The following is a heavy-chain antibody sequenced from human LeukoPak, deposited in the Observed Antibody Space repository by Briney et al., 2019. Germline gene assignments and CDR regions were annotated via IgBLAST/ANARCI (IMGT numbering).Heavy chain of an antibody. V-gene: IGHV3-21*01. CDR3: AREEYSSGWYPLNYIDY. Sequence: GGSLRLSCAASGFTFSSYSMNWVRQAPGKGLEWVSPISSSSSYIYYADSVKGRFTISRDNAKNSLYLQMNSLRAEDTAVYYCAREEYSSGWYPLNYIDYWGQGTLVTVSS. CDR1: GFTFSSYS. J-gene: IGHJ4*02. CDR2: ISSSSSYI. D-gene: IGHD6-19*01.